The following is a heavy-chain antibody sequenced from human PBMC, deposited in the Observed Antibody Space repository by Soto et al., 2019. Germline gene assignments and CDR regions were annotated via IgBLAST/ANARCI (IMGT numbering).Heavy chain of an antibody. Sequence: QVQLVESGGGVVQPGRSLRLSCAASGFPFSSYGMHWVREAPGKGLEWVAVISYDGSNKYYADSVKGRFTISRDNSASTLYLQMNSLSPEDTALYYCVGGQYYFDYRGPGTLVTVSP. V-gene: IGHV3-30*03. CDR3: VGGQYYFDY. D-gene: IGHD3-10*01. CDR2: ISYDGSNK. CDR1: GFPFSSYG. J-gene: IGHJ4*02.